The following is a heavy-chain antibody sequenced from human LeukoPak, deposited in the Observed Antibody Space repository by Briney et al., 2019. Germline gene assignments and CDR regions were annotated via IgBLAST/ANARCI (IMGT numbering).Heavy chain of an antibody. CDR1: GYTFTGYY. D-gene: IGHD6-19*01. Sequence: ASVKVPCKPSGYTFTGYYLHWVRQAPGQGPEWMGWINPNTGATMYAQKFQGRVTQTRDTSVSTGYMELRSLTSDDSAVYYCARDRVGSGWPRPYYFEFWGQGTLVTVSS. CDR3: ARDRVGSGWPRPYYFEF. CDR2: INPNTGAT. V-gene: IGHV1-2*02. J-gene: IGHJ4*02.